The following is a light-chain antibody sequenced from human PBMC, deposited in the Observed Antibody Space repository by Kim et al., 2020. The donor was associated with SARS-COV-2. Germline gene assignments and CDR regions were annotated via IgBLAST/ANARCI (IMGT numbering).Light chain of an antibody. V-gene: IGKV1-5*03. Sequence: ASVGDRVPLTCRASQSISDFLAWYQQKPGKAPKLLIYRASNLKSGVPSRFSGSGSGTEFTLTTSSLQPDDFATYYCQQYRSYPWTFGQGTKVDIK. J-gene: IGKJ1*01. CDR2: RAS. CDR3: QQYRSYPWT. CDR1: QSISDF.